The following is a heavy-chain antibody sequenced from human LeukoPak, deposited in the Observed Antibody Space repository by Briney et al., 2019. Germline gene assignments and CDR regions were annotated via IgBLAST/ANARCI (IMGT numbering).Heavy chain of an antibody. CDR1: GFTFSSYA. Sequence: GGSLRLSCAASGFTFSSYAMSWVRQAPGKGLEWVSAISGGGGSTYYADSVKGRFTISRDNSKNTLYLQMNSLRAEDTAVYYCARRLYYDNGGYTYWGQGTLVTVSS. CDR2: ISGGGGST. J-gene: IGHJ4*02. CDR3: ARRLYYDNGGYTY. V-gene: IGHV3-23*01. D-gene: IGHD3-22*01.